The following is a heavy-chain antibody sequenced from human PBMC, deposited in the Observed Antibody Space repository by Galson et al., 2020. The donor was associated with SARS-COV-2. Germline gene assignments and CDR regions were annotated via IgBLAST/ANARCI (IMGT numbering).Heavy chain of an antibody. J-gene: IGHJ3*01. CDR3: ARDEPPIVGASKDALDF. V-gene: IGHV1-18*04. Sequence: ASVKVSCKASGYTFTSYGINWVRQAPGQGLEWMGWISAYNGNTNYAQKLQGRVTMTTDTSTSTAYMELRSLRSHDTAVYYCARDEPPIVGASKDALDFWGQGTMVTVSS. CDR1: GYTFTSYG. CDR2: ISAYNGNT. D-gene: IGHD1-26*01.